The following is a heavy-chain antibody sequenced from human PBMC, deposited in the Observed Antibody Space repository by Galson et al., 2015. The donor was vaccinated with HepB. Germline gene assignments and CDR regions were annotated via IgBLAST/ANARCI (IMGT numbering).Heavy chain of an antibody. J-gene: IGHJ4*02. CDR1: EFSIREFS. CDR3: VRDFAYAFDY. Sequence: LRLSCAASEFSIREFSMNWVRQAPGKGLEWISNINSRYSVISYSDSVKGRFTISADGAKNSVFLQMNSLRDEDTAVYYCVRDFAYAFDYWGLGQLVTVSS. V-gene: IGHV3-48*02. CDR2: INSRYSVI. D-gene: IGHD2-2*01.